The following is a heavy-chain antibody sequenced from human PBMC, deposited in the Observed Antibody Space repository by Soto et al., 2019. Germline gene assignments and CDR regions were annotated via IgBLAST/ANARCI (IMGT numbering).Heavy chain of an antibody. CDR1: GGSISSSSYY. Sequence: SETLSLTCTVSGGSISSSSYYWGWIRQPPGKGLEWIGSIYYSGSTYYNPSLKSRVTISVDTSKNQFSLKLSSVTAADTAVYYCARMGYSYGRYYYYYYMDVWGKGTTVTVSS. CDR3: ARMGYSYGRYYYYYYMDV. J-gene: IGHJ6*03. D-gene: IGHD5-18*01. V-gene: IGHV4-39*07. CDR2: IYYSGST.